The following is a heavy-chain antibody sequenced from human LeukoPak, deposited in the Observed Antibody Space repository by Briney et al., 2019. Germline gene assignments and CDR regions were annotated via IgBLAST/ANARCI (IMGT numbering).Heavy chain of an antibody. D-gene: IGHD1-1*01. CDR3: ARDGEDWNDVIRNY. CDR1: GYTFTGYY. J-gene: IGHJ4*02. V-gene: IGHV1-2*02. CDR2: INPNSGGT. Sequence: GASVKVSCKASGYTFTGYYMHWVRQAPGQGLEWMGWINPNSGGTNYAQKFQGRVTMTTDTSTSTAYMELRSLRSDGTAVYYCARDGEDWNDVIRNYWGQGTLVTVSS.